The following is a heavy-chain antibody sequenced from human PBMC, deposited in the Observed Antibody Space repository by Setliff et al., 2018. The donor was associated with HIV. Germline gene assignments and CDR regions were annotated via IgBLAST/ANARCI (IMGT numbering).Heavy chain of an antibody. CDR2: IYTGGST. V-gene: IGHV4-4*08. Sequence: SETLSLTCTVSGGSISGFHWSWIRQSPGKGLEWIGYIYTGGSTNYNPSLKSRVTISVDTSKSQFSLKLSSVTAADTAVYYCATDLLGATHYFQHWGQGTLVTVSS. D-gene: IGHD1-26*01. CDR1: GGSISGFH. J-gene: IGHJ1*01. CDR3: ATDLLGATHYFQH.